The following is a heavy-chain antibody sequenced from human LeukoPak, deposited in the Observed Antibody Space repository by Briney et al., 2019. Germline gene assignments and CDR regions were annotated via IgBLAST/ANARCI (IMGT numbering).Heavy chain of an antibody. D-gene: IGHD6-19*01. CDR2: TYYRAKLYD. V-gene: IGHV6-1*01. Sequence: SQTLSLTCALSGDIVSSINGAWNWIRQSQARGLEWLERTYYRAKLYDDYAESMRGRITINPDTSMNQFSLHLLSVTPEDTAVYYCARDLGNTGWYTFDYWGQGTLVTVSS. CDR1: GDIVSSINGA. CDR3: ARDLGNTGWYTFDY. J-gene: IGHJ4*02.